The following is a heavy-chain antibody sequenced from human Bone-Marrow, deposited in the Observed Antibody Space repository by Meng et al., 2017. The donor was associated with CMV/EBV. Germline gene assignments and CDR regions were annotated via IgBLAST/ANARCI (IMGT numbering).Heavy chain of an antibody. CDR3: ARAAYYYDSSGPYYFDY. CDR1: GGSISSYY. J-gene: IGHJ4*02. V-gene: IGHV4-59*01. Sequence: GSLRLSCTVSGGSISSYYWSWNRQPPGKGLEWIGYIYYSGSTNYNPSLKSRVTISVDTSKNQFSLKLSSVTAADTAVYYCARAAYYYDSSGPYYFDYWGQGTLVTVSS. CDR2: IYYSGST. D-gene: IGHD3-22*01.